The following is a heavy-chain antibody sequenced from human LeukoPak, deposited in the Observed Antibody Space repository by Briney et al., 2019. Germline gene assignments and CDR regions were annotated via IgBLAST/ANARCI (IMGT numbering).Heavy chain of an antibody. CDR2: IYSGGST. CDR1: GFTFSDYY. CDR3: ASAQYYYYYGMDV. V-gene: IGHV3-66*01. Sequence: GGSLRLSCAASGFTFSDYYMSWIRQAPGKGLEWVSVIYSGGSTYYADSVKGRFTISRDNSKNTLYLQMNNLRAEDTAVYYCASAQYYYYYGMDVWGQGTTVTVSS. J-gene: IGHJ6*02.